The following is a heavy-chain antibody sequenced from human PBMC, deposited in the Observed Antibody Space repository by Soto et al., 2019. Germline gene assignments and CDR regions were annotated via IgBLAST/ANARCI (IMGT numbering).Heavy chain of an antibody. CDR2: ISSDGDTI. D-gene: IGHD5-12*01. V-gene: IGHV3-9*01. CDR1: GFTFHEYA. Sequence: EVQLIESGGGWVQPGTSLRVSCAASGFTFHEYAMHWVRQAPGKGLEWVSGISSDGDTIAYADSVQGRFTVFRDNAKNSLYLQMNSLRAEDTALYYCTKGGYDVIYYLGMDVWGQGTTVTVSS. J-gene: IGHJ6*02. CDR3: TKGGYDVIYYLGMDV.